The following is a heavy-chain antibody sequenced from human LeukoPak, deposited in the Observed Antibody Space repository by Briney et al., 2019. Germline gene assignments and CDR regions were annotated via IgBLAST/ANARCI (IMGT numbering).Heavy chain of an antibody. CDR2: ISAYNVNT. CDR3: ARIADGYNAYFFDY. Sequence: SVKLSCTASVYTFHSYGISWVRQARGQGLEGMGWISAYNVNTNYAQKLQGRVTMTTDTSTSTAFMELRSLRSDDTAVYYCARIADGYNAYFFDYWGQGTLVTVSS. J-gene: IGHJ4*02. V-gene: IGHV1-18*01. CDR1: VYTFHSYG. D-gene: IGHD5-24*01.